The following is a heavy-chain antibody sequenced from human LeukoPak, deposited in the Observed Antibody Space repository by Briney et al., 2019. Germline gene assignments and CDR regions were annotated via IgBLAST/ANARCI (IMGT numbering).Heavy chain of an antibody. CDR2: IYYSGST. D-gene: IGHD5-18*01. Sequence: SETLSLTCTVSGGSISSDYWSWIRQPPGKGLECIGYIYYSGSTNYNPSLESRVTISVDASKNQFSLKLSSVTAADTAVYYCARTAGYSYGNFDYWGQGTLVTVSS. CDR1: GGSISSDY. CDR3: ARTAGYSYGNFDY. J-gene: IGHJ4*02. V-gene: IGHV4-59*01.